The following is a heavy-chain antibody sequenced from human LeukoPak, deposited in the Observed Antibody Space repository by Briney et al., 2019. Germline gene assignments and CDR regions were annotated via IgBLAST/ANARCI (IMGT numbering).Heavy chain of an antibody. D-gene: IGHD3-22*01. CDR1: GFTFSSYS. CDR3: ARDITMINFDY. V-gene: IGHV3-21*01. J-gene: IGHJ4*02. CDR2: ISSSSSYI. Sequence: GGSLRLPCAASGFTFSSYSMNWVRQAPGKGLEWVSSISSSSSYIYYADSVKGRFTISRDNAKNSLYLQMNSLRAEDTAVYYCARDITMINFDYWGQGTLVTVSS.